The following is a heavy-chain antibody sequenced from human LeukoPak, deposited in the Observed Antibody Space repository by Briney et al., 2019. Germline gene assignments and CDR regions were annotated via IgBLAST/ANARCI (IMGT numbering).Heavy chain of an antibody. CDR1: GGTFSSYA. J-gene: IGHJ6*02. CDR2: IIPIFGTA. CDR3: ARDAFYCGGDCYPSSGRYYYYGMDV. D-gene: IGHD2-21*02. V-gene: IGHV1-69*01. Sequence: GSSVKVSCKASGGTFSSYAISWVRQAPGQGLEWMGGIIPIFGTANYAQKFQGRVTITADESTSTAYMELSSLRSEDTAVYYCARDAFYCGGDCYPSSGRYYYYGMDVWGQGTTVTVSS.